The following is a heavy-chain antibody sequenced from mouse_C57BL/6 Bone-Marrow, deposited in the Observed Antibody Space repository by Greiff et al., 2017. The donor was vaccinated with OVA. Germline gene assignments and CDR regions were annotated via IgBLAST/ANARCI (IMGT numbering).Heavy chain of an antibody. CDR1: CSSFPSGYY. D-gene: IGHD1-1*01. CDR2: ISYDGSN. V-gene: IGHV3-6*01. Sequence: QLQPSVPCLVQPSQSLSLTCSFTCSSFPSGYYWNLLRQFPGNQLVWMGYISYDGSNNYNPSLKNRISITRDTSKNQFFLKLNSVTTEDTATYYCARESTVVAHWYFDVWGTGTTVTVSS. CDR3: ARESTVVAHWYFDV. J-gene: IGHJ1*03.